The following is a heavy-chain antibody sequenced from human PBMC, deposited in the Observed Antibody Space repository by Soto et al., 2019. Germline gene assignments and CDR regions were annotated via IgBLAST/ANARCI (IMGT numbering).Heavy chain of an antibody. V-gene: IGHV1-46*01. D-gene: IGHD3-22*01. CDR3: ARVLEVRYYYESSGY. CDR2: INPKTGTT. J-gene: IGHJ4*02. CDR1: GYTFTNYY. Sequence: QVQLVQSGAEVKKPGASVKVSCKASGYTFTNYYIHWVRQAPGQGLEWVGLINPKTGTTNDAPKFQGKVKMTSDTSTSTAYMELSSLRSEDTAVFYCARVLEVRYYYESSGYWGQGTLVIVSS.